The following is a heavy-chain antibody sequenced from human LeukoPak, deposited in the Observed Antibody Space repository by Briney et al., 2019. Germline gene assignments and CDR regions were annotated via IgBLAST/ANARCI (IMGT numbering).Heavy chain of an antibody. D-gene: IGHD1-26*01. CDR1: GGTFSSYA. V-gene: IGHV1-69*05. J-gene: IGHJ6*03. CDR2: IIPIFGTA. Sequence: SVKVSCKASGGTFSSYAISWVRQAPGQGLEWMGGIIPIFGTANYAHKFQGRVTITTDGSTTTAYMELSSLRSEDTAVYYCARGIAPYSGTYGVGYYYYMDVWGKGTTVTVSS. CDR3: ARGIAPYSGTYGVGYYYYMDV.